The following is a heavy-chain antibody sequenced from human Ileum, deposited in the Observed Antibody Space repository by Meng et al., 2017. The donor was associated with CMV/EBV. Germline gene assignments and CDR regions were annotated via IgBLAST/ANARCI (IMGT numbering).Heavy chain of an antibody. V-gene: IGHV1-46*01. J-gene: IGHJ4*02. D-gene: IGHD6-13*01. CDR2: INTRDDST. CDR1: GYNIGDSY. Sequence: SGYNIGDSYRNRGRQAPAQGGEGMGRINTRDDSTSYAEKYQGRVTMTSDTSTGTVYLDLSSLTSDDTAVYFCARASSANTWYAGGDYWGQGTLVTVSS. CDR3: ARASSANTWYAGGDY.